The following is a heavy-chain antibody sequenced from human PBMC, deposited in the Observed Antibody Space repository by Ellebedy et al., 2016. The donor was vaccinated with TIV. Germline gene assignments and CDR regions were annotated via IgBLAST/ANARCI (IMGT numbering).Heavy chain of an antibody. Sequence: PGGSLRLSCAASGFIFSNYWMSWVRQAPGKGLEWVANIKQDGSEKHYVDSVKGRFTISRDNAKNSLYLQMNSLRAEDAAVYYCAGGDWIYKGLDVWGRGTTVAVSS. D-gene: IGHD2-21*02. CDR2: IKQDGSEK. CDR3: AGGDWIYKGLDV. J-gene: IGHJ6*02. V-gene: IGHV3-7*04. CDR1: GFIFSNYW.